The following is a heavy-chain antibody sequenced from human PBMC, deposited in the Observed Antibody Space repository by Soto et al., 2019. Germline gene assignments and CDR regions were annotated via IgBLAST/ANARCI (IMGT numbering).Heavy chain of an antibody. D-gene: IGHD1-26*01. CDR1: GGTFSRSG. Sequence: QVQLVQSGTEVKKPGASVKVSCKASGGTFSRSGFHWVRQAPGQGLEWMGMIVPSVDTTNYAQKSQARVTMSADQFPSTVYMELRRLRSEYTAVYYCARSPQPPATADPYAVDVWGQGTRVIVSS. J-gene: IGHJ6*01. CDR2: IVPSVDTT. V-gene: IGHV1-69*18. CDR3: ARSPQPPATADPYAVDV.